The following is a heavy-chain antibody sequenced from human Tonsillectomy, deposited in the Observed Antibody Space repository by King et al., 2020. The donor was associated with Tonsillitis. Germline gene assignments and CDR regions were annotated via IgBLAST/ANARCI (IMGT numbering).Heavy chain of an antibody. D-gene: IGHD3-10*01. J-gene: IGHJ3*02. CDR2: IYYSGST. Sequence: LQLQESGPGLVKPSETLSLTCTVSGGSISSSSYYWGWIRQPPGKGLEWIGSIYYSGSTYYNPSLKSRVTISVDTTKNQFSLKLSSVTAADTAVYYCAGRREGVLWFGERPGDFAIWGQGTMVTVSS. CDR3: AGRREGVLWFGERPGDFAI. CDR1: GGSISSSSYY. V-gene: IGHV4-39*07.